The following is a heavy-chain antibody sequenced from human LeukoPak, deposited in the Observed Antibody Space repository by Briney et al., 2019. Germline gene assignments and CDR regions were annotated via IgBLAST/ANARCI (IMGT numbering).Heavy chain of an antibody. V-gene: IGHV1-2*06. CDR3: AEGHLAGYSSGWLDY. CDR2: INPNSGGT. Sequence: ASVKVSCKASGYTFTGYYMHWVRQAPGQGLEWMGRINPNSGGTNYAQKFQGRVTMTRDTSISTAYMELSRLRSDDTAVYYCAEGHLAGYSSGWLDYWGQGTLVTVSS. J-gene: IGHJ4*02. D-gene: IGHD6-19*01. CDR1: GYTFTGYY.